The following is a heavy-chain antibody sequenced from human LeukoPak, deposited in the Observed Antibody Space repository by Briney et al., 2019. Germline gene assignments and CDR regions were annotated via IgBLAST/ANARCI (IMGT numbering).Heavy chain of an antibody. D-gene: IGHD3-10*01. Sequence: ASAKVACKASGGTFSSYTISWVLKARGQGLEWMGRIIPILGIANYAQKFQGSVTITADKSTSTAYMELSSLRSEDAAVYYCARAVVRGVYWCDPWGQGTLVTVSS. CDR3: ARAVVRGVYWCDP. CDR2: IIPILGIA. J-gene: IGHJ5*02. CDR1: GGTFSSYT. V-gene: IGHV1-69*10.